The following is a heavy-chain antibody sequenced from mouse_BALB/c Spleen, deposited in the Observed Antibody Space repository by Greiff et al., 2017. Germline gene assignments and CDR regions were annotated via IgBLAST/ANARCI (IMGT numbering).Heavy chain of an antibody. CDR3: ARSGYGNYVWYFDV. J-gene: IGHJ1*01. CDR1: GFTFSSFG. V-gene: IGHV5-17*02. CDR2: ISSGSSTI. D-gene: IGHD2-10*02. Sequence: EVKLVESGGGLVKPGGSLKLSCAASGFTFSSFGMHWVRQAPEKGLEWVAYISSGSSTIYYADTVKGRFTISRDNPKNTLFLQMTSLRSEDTAMYYCARSGYGNYVWYFDVWGAGTTVTVSS.